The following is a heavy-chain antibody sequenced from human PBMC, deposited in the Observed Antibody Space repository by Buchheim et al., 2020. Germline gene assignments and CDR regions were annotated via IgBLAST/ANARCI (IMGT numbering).Heavy chain of an antibody. CDR3: GAEVGSREFDN. V-gene: IGHV3-30*03. CDR1: GFTFSSHA. Sequence: QVQLVESGGGVVQPGRSLRLSCAASGFTFSSHAMHWVRQPPGKGLEWVAIISYDGSYKDYPDSVKGLFTVSMDNFQITLFLQMNSLRAEDTAVYYCGAEVGSREFDNWGQGTL. J-gene: IGHJ4*02. CDR2: ISYDGSYK. D-gene: IGHD2-2*01.